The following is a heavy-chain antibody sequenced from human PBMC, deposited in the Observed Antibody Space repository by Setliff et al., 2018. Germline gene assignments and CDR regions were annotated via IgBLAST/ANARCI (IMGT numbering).Heavy chain of an antibody. D-gene: IGHD2-2*01. Sequence: GESLKISCKGSGYSFISYWIDWVRQMPGKGLEWMGIIYPGDSDTRYSPSFQGQVTISADKSINTAYLQWSSLKASDTAIYYCTRHEDRNKCTSSSCYRENDAFDVWGQGAMVTVSS. CDR1: GYSFISYW. J-gene: IGHJ3*01. CDR3: TRHEDRNKCTSSSCYRENDAFDV. V-gene: IGHV5-51*01. CDR2: IYPGDSDT.